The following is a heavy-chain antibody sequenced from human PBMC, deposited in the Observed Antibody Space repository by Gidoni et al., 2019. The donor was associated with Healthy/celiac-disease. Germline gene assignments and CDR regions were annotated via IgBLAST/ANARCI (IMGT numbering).Heavy chain of an antibody. D-gene: IGHD4-17*01. V-gene: IGHV1-69*01. CDR1: GGTFSSYA. CDR2: IIPIFGTA. CDR3: ATRGTTVVTPWAYYYGMDV. Sequence: QVQLVQSGAEVKKPGSSVKVSCKASGGTFSSYAISWVRQAPGQGLEWMGGIIPIFGTANYAQKFQGRVTITADESTSTAYMELSSLRSEDTAVYYCATRGTTVVTPWAYYYGMDVWGQGTTVTVSS. J-gene: IGHJ6*02.